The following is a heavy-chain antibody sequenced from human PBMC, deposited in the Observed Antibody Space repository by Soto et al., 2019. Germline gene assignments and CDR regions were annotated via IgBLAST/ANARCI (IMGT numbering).Heavy chain of an antibody. CDR2: IYPADSDT. CDR1: GNSLTRSW. D-gene: IGHD2-15*01. Sequence: PGESLKISCQGSGNSLTRSWIGWVRQMPGKGLECMGIIYPADSDTRYSPSIQGQVTISADKSTSTAYLQWSSLKASDTAIYFCARREFGGDGFDIWGQGTMVTVSS. V-gene: IGHV5-51*01. J-gene: IGHJ3*02. CDR3: ARREFGGDGFDI.